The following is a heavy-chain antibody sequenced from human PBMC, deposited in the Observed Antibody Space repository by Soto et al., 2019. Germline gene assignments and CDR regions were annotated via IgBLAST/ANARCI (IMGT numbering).Heavy chain of an antibody. CDR3: ARGYCSGGSCRSPTYNWFDP. D-gene: IGHD2-15*01. Sequence: SETLSLTCTVSGGSISSYYWSWIRQPPGKGLEWIGYIYYGGSTNYNPSLKSRVTISVDTSKNQFSLKLSSVTAADTAVYYCARGYCSGGSCRSPTYNWFDPWGQGTLVTV. J-gene: IGHJ5*02. V-gene: IGHV4-59*01. CDR2: IYYGGST. CDR1: GGSISSYY.